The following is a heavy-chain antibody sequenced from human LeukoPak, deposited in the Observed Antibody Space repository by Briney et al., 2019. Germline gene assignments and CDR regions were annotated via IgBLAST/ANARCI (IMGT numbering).Heavy chain of an antibody. Sequence: SETLSLTCTVSGGSISSSSYYWGWIRQPPGKGLEWIGSIYYSGSTYYNPSLKSRVTISVDTSKNQFSLKLSSVTAADTAVYYCARRQTEFGELFPGPEAPGYNFDYWGQGTLVTVSS. CDR3: ARRQTEFGELFPGPEAPGYNFDY. J-gene: IGHJ4*02. CDR2: IYYSGST. V-gene: IGHV4-39*07. D-gene: IGHD3-10*01. CDR1: GGSISSSSYY.